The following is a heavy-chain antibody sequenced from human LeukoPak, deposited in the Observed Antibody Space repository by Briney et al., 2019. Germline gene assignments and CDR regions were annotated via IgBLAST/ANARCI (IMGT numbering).Heavy chain of an antibody. D-gene: IGHD1-20*01. Sequence: PGGSLRLSCAASGFTFSSYTMSWVRQAPGKGLEWVSAISGSGGRTYYADSVKGRFTSSRDNSKSTLYVQMNSLRVEDTAVYYCVKDPIWGNWNDVGDRNYWGQGTLVTVPS. CDR1: GFTFSSYT. J-gene: IGHJ4*02. CDR3: VKDPIWGNWNDVGDRNY. CDR2: ISGSGGRT. V-gene: IGHV3-23*01.